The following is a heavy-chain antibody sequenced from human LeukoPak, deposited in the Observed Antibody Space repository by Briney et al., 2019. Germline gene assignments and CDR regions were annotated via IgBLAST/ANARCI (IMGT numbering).Heavy chain of an antibody. CDR2: INWNGGST. Sequence: GGSLRLSCAASGFTFDDYGMSWVRQAPGKGLEWVSGINWNGGSTGYADSVKGRFTISRDNAKNSLYLQMNSLRSEDTAVYYCARGISRWIQLMRYWGQGTLVTVSS. CDR3: ARGISRWIQLMRY. CDR1: GFTFDDYG. D-gene: IGHD5-18*01. V-gene: IGHV3-20*04. J-gene: IGHJ4*02.